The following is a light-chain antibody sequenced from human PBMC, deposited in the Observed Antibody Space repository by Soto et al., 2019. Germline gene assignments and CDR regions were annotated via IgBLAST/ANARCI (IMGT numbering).Light chain of an antibody. V-gene: IGKV1-5*01. J-gene: IGKJ5*01. CDR1: QSFSTW. Sequence: DIQMTQSPSTLSASVGDRVTITCRASQSFSTWLAWYQQKPGKAPKLLIYDASSLESGVPSRFSGSGSGTEFTLTISSLQPDDFATYYCQQYNSYWTFGQGTRLEIK. CDR3: QQYNSYWT. CDR2: DAS.